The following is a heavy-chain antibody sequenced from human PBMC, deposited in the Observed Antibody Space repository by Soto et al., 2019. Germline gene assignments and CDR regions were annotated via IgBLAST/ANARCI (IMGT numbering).Heavy chain of an antibody. J-gene: IGHJ4*02. V-gene: IGHV3-23*01. CDR1: GFTFSSYA. D-gene: IGHD6-13*01. CDR3: AKDSLPPGIAAAGNNFDY. Sequence: GGSLRLSCAASGFTFSSYAMSWVRQAPGKGLEWVSAISGSGGSTYYADSVKGRFTISRDNSKNTLYLQMNSLRAEDTAVYYCAKDSLPPGIAAAGNNFDYWGQGTLVTVPQ. CDR2: ISGSGGST.